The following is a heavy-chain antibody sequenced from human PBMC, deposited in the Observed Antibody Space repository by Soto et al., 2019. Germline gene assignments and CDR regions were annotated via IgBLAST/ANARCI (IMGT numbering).Heavy chain of an antibody. CDR2: IYYSGST. CDR3: AGNYGSGSNFDY. CDR1: GGSVSSGSYY. Sequence: SETLSLTCTVSGGSVSSGSYYWSWIRQPPGKGLEWIGYIYYSGSTNYNPSLKSRVTISVDTSKNQFSLKLSSVTAADTAVYYCAGNYGSGSNFDYWGQGSLVTVSS. V-gene: IGHV4-61*01. J-gene: IGHJ4*02. D-gene: IGHD3-10*01.